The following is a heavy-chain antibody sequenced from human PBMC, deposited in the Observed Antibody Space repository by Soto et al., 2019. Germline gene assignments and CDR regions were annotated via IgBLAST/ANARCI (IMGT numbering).Heavy chain of an antibody. CDR3: ARSVLMVYANWFDP. Sequence: GGSLRLSCAASGFTFSNYGMHWVRQAPGKGLEWVAVIWYDGSNKYSADSVKGRFTISRDNSKNTLYLQMNSLRAEDTAVYYCARSVLMVYANWFDPWGQGTLVTVSS. V-gene: IGHV3-33*01. CDR1: GFTFSNYG. CDR2: IWYDGSNK. D-gene: IGHD2-8*01. J-gene: IGHJ5*02.